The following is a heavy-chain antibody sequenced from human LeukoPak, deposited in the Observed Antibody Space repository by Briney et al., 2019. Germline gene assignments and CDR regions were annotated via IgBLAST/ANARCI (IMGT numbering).Heavy chain of an antibody. CDR2: ISSSSSYI. J-gene: IGHJ4*02. CDR1: GFTFSSYT. V-gene: IGHV3-21*01. Sequence: PGGSLRLSCAASGFTFSSYTMNWVRQAPGKGLVWVSSISSSSSYIYYADSVKGRFTISRDNAKNSLYLQMNSLRAEDTAVYYCARGTDHTAGLTPNTNDYWGQGTLVTVSS. CDR3: ARGTDHTAGLTPNTNDY. D-gene: IGHD3/OR15-3a*01.